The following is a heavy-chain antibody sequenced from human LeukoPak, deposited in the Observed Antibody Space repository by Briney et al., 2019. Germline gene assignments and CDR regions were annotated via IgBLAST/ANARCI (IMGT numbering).Heavy chain of an antibody. Sequence: GRSLRLSCAASGFTFSSYAMHWVRQAPGKGLEWVAVISYDGSNKYYADSVKGRFTISRDNSKNTLYLQMDSLRAEDTAVYYCAKVSLDAFDIWGQGTMVTVSS. CDR3: AKVSLDAFDI. CDR2: ISYDGSNK. CDR1: GFTFSSYA. D-gene: IGHD3-16*02. V-gene: IGHV3-30-3*01. J-gene: IGHJ3*02.